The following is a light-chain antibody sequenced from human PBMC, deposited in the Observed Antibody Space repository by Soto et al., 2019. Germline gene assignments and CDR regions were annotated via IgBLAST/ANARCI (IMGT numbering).Light chain of an antibody. CDR1: SSDVGGYRF. CDR3: SSKSSGSTPML. CDR2: EVS. J-gene: IGLJ3*02. Sequence: QSALTQPASVSGSPGQSITISCTGTSSDVGGYRFVSWYQHHPGEAPKLIIYEVSNRPSGVSSRFSGAKSGNTASLTISGLQAEDERLYYCSSKSSGSTPMLCGGGTTLTVL. V-gene: IGLV2-14*01.